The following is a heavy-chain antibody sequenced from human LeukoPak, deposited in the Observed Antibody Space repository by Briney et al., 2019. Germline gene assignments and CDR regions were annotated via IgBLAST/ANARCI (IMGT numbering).Heavy chain of an antibody. CDR1: GFTFSSYW. V-gene: IGHV3-74*01. CDR3: ARDQVLWYSSGWAANDY. D-gene: IGHD6-19*01. J-gene: IGHJ4*02. CDR2: INSDGSST. Sequence: GGSLRLSCAASGFTFSSYWMHWVRQAPGKGLVWVSRINSDGSSTSYADSVKGRFTISRDNAKNTLYLQMNSLRAEDTAVYYYARDQVLWYSSGWAANDYWGQGTLVTVSS.